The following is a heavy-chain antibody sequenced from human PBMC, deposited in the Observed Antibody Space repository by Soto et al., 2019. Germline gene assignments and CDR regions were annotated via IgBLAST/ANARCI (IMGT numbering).Heavy chain of an antibody. J-gene: IGHJ6*03. V-gene: IGHV4-59*08. D-gene: IGHD6-19*01. CDR1: GGSISSYY. Sequence: SETLSLTCTVSGGSISSYYWSWIRQPPGKGLEWIGYIYYSGSTNYNPSLKSRVTISVDTSKNQFSLKLSSVTAADTAVYYCARQGGSSGWLYYYMDVWGKGTTVTVSS. CDR3: ARQGGSSGWLYYYMDV. CDR2: IYYSGST.